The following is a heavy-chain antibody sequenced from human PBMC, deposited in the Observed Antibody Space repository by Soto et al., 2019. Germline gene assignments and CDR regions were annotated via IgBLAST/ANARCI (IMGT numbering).Heavy chain of an antibody. CDR1: GFTFSSYA. Sequence: GGSLRLSCAASGFTFSSYAMSWVRQAPGKGLEWVSAISGSGGSTYYADSVKGRFTISRDNSKSTLYLQMNSLRAEDTAVYYCAKVYSGSYYGGVGYWGQGTLVTVSS. V-gene: IGHV3-23*01. J-gene: IGHJ4*02. CDR3: AKVYSGSYYGGVGY. D-gene: IGHD1-26*01. CDR2: ISGSGGST.